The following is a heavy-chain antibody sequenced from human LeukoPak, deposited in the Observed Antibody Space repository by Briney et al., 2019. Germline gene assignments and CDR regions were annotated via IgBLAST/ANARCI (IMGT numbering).Heavy chain of an antibody. CDR1: GYTFTGYY. V-gene: IGHV1-2*02. Sequence: ASVKVSCKASGYTFTGYYMHWVRQAPGQGLEWMGWINPYSGVTNYAQKFQGRVTMTRDTSVSTAYMELRSLRSDDTAVYYCARTHKRYSSGWTVDYYYYYMDVWGKGTTVTVSS. CDR2: INPYSGVT. D-gene: IGHD6-19*01. J-gene: IGHJ6*03. CDR3: ARTHKRYSSGWTVDYYYYYMDV.